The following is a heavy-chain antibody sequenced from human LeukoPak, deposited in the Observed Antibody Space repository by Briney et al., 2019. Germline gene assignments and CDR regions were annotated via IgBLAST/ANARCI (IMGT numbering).Heavy chain of an antibody. D-gene: IGHD5-12*01. J-gene: IGHJ4*02. CDR2: ISSSSSYI. CDR1: GFTFSSYS. Sequence: GGSLTLSCAASGFTFSSYSMNWVRQAPGRGLEWVSSISSSSSYIYYADSVKGRVTISRDNAKNSLYLQMNSLRAEDTAVYYCARVDGVATIMGYGVYWGQGTLVTVSS. CDR3: ARVDGVATIMGYGVY. V-gene: IGHV3-21*01.